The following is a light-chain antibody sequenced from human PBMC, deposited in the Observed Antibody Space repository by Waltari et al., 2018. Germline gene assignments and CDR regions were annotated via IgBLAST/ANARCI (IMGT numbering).Light chain of an antibody. CDR2: QDL. V-gene: IGLV3-1*01. CDR3: QALGSNRWV. CDR1: ILGSKY. Sequence: SSELTQPPSVSVSPGQTASITCSGDILGSKYASWYQHKPGQSPLLVLYQDLNRPSGIPERFSGSKSGNTVTLTISGTQAMDDADYYCQALGSNRWVFGGGTKLTVL. J-gene: IGLJ3*02.